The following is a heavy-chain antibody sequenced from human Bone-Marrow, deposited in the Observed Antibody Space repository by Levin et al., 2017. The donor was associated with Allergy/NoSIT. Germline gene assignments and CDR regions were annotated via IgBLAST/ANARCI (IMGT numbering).Heavy chain of an antibody. CDR1: GFTFNNFG. V-gene: IGHV3-30*18. Sequence: GGSLRLSCAASGFTFNNFGMHWVRQAPGKGLEWVTVISNDENYKFYADSVKGRFTISRDNSKNTLYLQMNSLTAEDTAIYYCAKDLGPRTHLDSWGQGTLVTVSS. CDR2: ISNDENYK. J-gene: IGHJ4*02. CDR3: AKDLGPRTHLDS.